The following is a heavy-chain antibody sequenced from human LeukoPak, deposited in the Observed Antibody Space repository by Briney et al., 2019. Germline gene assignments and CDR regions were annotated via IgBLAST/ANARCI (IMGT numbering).Heavy chain of an antibody. CDR3: ARDPVGESGIAAAGPIDY. J-gene: IGHJ4*02. V-gene: IGHV1-69*13. CDR1: GGTFSIYA. Sequence: SVNVSCKASGGTFSIYAISWVRQAPGQGLEWMGGIIPIFGTANYAQKFQGRVTITADGSTSTAYMELSSLRSEDTAVYYCARDPVGESGIAAAGPIDYWGQGTLVTVSS. CDR2: IIPIFGTA. D-gene: IGHD6-13*01.